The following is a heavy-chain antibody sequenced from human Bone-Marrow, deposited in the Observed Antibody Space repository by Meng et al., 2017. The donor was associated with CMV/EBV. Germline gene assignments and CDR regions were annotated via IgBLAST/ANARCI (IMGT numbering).Heavy chain of an antibody. J-gene: IGHJ3*02. D-gene: IGHD2-21*01. CDR1: GGSISSSNW. CDR2: IKSKTDGGTT. CDR3: TTDPAYLLHI. Sequence: GGSLRLSCAVSGGSISSSNWWSWVRQAPGKGLEWVGRIKSKTDGGTTDYAAPVKGRFTISRDDSKNTLYLQMNSLTTEDTAVYYCTTDPAYLLHIWGQGTMVTVSS. V-gene: IGHV3-15*01.